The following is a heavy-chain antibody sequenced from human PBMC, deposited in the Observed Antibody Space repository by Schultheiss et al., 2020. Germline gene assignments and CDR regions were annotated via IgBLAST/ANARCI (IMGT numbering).Heavy chain of an antibody. Sequence: GSLRLSCAASGFTVSSNYMSWVRQAPGKGLEWIGEIYHSGSTYYNPSLRSRVTISVDTSKDQFSLKLSSVTAADTAVYYCARLSGAYGRDCDYWGQGTLVTVSS. CDR1: GFTVSSNY. CDR2: IYHSGST. D-gene: IGHD1-26*01. CDR3: ARLSGAYGRDCDY. J-gene: IGHJ4*02. V-gene: IGHV4-34*01.